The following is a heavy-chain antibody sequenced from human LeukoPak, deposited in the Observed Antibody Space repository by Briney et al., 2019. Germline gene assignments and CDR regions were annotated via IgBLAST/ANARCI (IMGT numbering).Heavy chain of an antibody. CDR1: GFTFSTSA. CDR2: INPRSNFI. V-gene: IGHV3-21*06. Sequence: GESLRLSCSASGFTFSTSAMSWVRQAPGKALGWVSSINPRSNFIDYAGSVRGRFTISRDNARNSLYLQMNSLRAEDTAVYYCATSGRPQDSSGYYYYAYWGQGTLVTVSS. CDR3: ATSGRPQDSSGYYYYAY. J-gene: IGHJ4*02. D-gene: IGHD3-22*01.